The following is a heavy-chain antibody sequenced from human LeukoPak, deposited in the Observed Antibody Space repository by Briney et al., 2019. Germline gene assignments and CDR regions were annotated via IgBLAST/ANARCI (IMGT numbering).Heavy chain of an antibody. V-gene: IGHV3-23*01. CDR1: GFTFSSYA. J-gene: IGHJ4*02. CDR3: AKVLIPYYYGSGSYYGD. D-gene: IGHD3-10*01. CDR2: ISGSGGST. Sequence: GGSLRLSCAASGFTFSSYAMSWVRQAPGQGLEWVSAISGSGGSTYYADSVKGRFTISRDNSKDTLYLQMNSLRAEDTAVYYCAKVLIPYYYGSGSYYGDWGQGTLVTVSS.